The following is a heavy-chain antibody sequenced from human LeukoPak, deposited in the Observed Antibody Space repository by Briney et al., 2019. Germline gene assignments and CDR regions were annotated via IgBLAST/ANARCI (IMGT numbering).Heavy chain of an antibody. D-gene: IGHD3-10*01. CDR1: GFTFSSYE. Sequence: GRSLRLSCAASGFTFSSYEMNWVRQAPGKGLEWVSYISSSGSTIHYADSVKGRFIISRDNAKNTLYLQMNSLRAEDTAVYYCAREYGFGSGSYYPWGQGTLVIVSS. J-gene: IGHJ5*02. CDR3: AREYGFGSGSYYP. CDR2: ISSSGSTI. V-gene: IGHV3-48*03.